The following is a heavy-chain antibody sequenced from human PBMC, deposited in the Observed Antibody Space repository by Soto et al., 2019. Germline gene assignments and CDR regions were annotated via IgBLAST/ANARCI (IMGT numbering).Heavy chain of an antibody. CDR3: ARTYYYDSTGYYRTFDY. V-gene: IGHV3-23*01. CDR1: GLTFSSYA. Sequence: PGGSLRLSCAASGLTFSSYAMSWVRLAPGKGLEWVSVAGPSGSSTYYADSVKGRFTISRDNSKNTLYLQMNSLRAADTALYFCARTYYYDSTGYYRTFDYWGQGTLVTVSS. J-gene: IGHJ4*02. D-gene: IGHD3-22*01. CDR2: AGPSGSST.